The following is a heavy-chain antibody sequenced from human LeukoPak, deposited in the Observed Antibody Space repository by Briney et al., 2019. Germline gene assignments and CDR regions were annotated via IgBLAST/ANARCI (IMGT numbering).Heavy chain of an antibody. J-gene: IGHJ5*02. D-gene: IGHD3-9*01. V-gene: IGHV3-23*01. CDR1: GGTFSSYA. CDR3: ARDLDWGAFDA. Sequence: GASVKVSCKASGGTFSSYAMYWVRQAPGKGLEWVSGISPSGSISYYADSVKGRFTISRDNSKNTVSLQMNSLRAEDTALYYCARDLDWGAFDAWGQGTLVTVSS. CDR2: ISPSGSIS.